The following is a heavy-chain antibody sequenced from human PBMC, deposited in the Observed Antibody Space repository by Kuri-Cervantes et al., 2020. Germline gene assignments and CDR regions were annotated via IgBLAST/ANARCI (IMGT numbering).Heavy chain of an antibody. J-gene: IGHJ3*02. CDR2: IYTSGST. Sequence: LRLSCTVSGGSISSGSYYWSWIRQPAGKGLEWIGRIYTSGSTNYNPSLKSRVTISVDTSKNQFSLKLSSVTAADTAVYYCASSAEQWLVHRDAFGIWGQGTMVTVSS. CDR3: ASSAEQWLVHRDAFGI. CDR1: GGSISSGSYY. V-gene: IGHV4-61*02. D-gene: IGHD6-19*01.